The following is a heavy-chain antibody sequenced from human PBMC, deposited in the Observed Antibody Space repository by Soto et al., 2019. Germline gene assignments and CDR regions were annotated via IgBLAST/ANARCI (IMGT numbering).Heavy chain of an antibody. CDR1: GFTFSGSA. Sequence: GGSLRLSCAASGFTFSGSAMHWVRQASGKGLEWVGRIRSKANSYATAYAASVKGRFTISRDDSKNTAYLQMNSLKTEDTAVYYCTRPTDYCSGGSCYDWYFGLWGSGTLFTVSS. CDR3: TRPTDYCSGGSCYDWYFGL. J-gene: IGHJ2*01. D-gene: IGHD2-15*01. V-gene: IGHV3-73*01. CDR2: IRSKANSYAT.